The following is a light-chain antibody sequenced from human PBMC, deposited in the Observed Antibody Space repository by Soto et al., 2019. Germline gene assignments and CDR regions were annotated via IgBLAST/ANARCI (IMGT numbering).Light chain of an antibody. Sequence: ESVLTQSPGTLSLSPGEGATLSCRASQSVSRNLAWYQQKPGQAPRLLIYGASTRATGIPDRFSGSGSATDSTLTISRLQPEYFAVYYCQQYGSPGTFGRGTKVDIK. CDR3: QQYGSPGT. J-gene: IGKJ4*02. CDR2: GAS. V-gene: IGKV3-20*01. CDR1: QSVSRN.